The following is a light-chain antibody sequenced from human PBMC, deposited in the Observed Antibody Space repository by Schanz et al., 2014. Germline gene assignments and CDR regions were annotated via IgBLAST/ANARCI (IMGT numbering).Light chain of an antibody. CDR3: AAWDDSLNGRGV. CDR1: SSNIGARYD. Sequence: QSVLTQPPSVSGAPGQRVTISCTGSSSNIGARYDVHWYQQLPGTAPKLLIYANYNRPSGVPDRFSGSKSGTSASLAITGLQSEDEADYYCAAWDDSLNGRGVFGGGTKLTVL. V-gene: IGLV1-40*01. CDR2: ANY. J-gene: IGLJ3*02.